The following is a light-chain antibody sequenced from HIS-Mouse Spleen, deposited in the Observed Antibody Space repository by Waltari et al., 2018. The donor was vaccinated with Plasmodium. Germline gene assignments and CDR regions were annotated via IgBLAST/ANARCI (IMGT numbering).Light chain of an antibody. Sequence: EIVMTQSPATLSVSPGERATLSYRASQSGSRNLAWYQQKPGQAPRLLIYGASTRATGIPARFSGSGSGTEFTLTISSLQSEDFAVYYCQQYNNWSFTFGPGTKVDIK. CDR3: QQYNNWSFT. CDR2: GAS. J-gene: IGKJ3*01. V-gene: IGKV3-15*01. CDR1: QSGSRN.